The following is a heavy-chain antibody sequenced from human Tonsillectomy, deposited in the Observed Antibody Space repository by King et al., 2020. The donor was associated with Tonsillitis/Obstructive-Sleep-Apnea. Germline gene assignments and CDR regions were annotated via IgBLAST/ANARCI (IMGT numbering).Heavy chain of an antibody. CDR2: VIPTLGIG. D-gene: IGHD1-26*01. V-gene: IGHV1-69*04. CDR3: AREGTGRGSWGYYWFDS. Sequence: VQLVQSGAEVKKTGSSVKVSCKASGGTFSSYAISWVRQAPGQGLEWMGRVIPTLGIGKYAQKFQGRATISADKSTTTAYMELSSLRSEDTAVYYCAREGTGRGSWGYYWFDSWGQGILVTVSS. CDR1: GGTFSSYA. J-gene: IGHJ5*01.